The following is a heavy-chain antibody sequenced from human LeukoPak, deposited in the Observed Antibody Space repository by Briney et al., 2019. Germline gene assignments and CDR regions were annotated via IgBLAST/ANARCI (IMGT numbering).Heavy chain of an antibody. CDR1: GGSFSGYY. V-gene: IGHV4-34*01. J-gene: IGHJ4*02. CDR2: INHSGST. D-gene: IGHD5-18*01. Sequence: NSSETLSLTCAVYGGSFSGYYWSWIRQPPGKGLEWIGEINHSGSTNYNPSLKSRVTISVDTSKNQFSLKLSSVTAADTAVYYCARGGRYSYGLDYWGQGTLVTVSS. CDR3: ARGGRYSYGLDY.